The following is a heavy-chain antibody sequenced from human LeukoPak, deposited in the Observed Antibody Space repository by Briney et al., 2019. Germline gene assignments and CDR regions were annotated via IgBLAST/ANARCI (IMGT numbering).Heavy chain of an antibody. CDR3: AKIPQGGRVGTYFDY. CDR2: IRGSGGST. J-gene: IGHJ4*02. Sequence: GGSLRLSCAASGFTFSSYAMSWVRQAPGEGLEWVSAIRGSGGSTYYADSVKGRFTISRDNSKNTLYLQMNSLRVEDTAVYYCAKIPQGGRVGTYFDYWGQGTLVTVSS. CDR1: GFTFSSYA. V-gene: IGHV3-23*01. D-gene: IGHD1-26*01.